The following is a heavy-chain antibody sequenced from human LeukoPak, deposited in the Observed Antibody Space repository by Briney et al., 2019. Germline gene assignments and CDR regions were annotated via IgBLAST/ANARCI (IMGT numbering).Heavy chain of an antibody. D-gene: IGHD2-2*01. CDR3: ARRGIYCSSTSCYSHWFDP. CDR2: IYHSGST. V-gene: IGHV4-38-2*01. J-gene: IGHJ5*02. CDR1: SYSISSGYY. Sequence: PSETLSLTCAVSSYSISSGYYWGWIRQPPGKGLEWIGSIYHSGSTYYNPSLKSRITISVDTSKNQFSLKLSSVTAADTAVYYCARRGIYCSSTSCYSHWFDPWGQGTLVTVSS.